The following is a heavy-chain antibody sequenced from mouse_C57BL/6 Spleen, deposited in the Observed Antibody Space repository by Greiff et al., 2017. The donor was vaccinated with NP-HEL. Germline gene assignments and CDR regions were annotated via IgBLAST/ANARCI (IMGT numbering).Heavy chain of an antibody. CDR3: ARQAYGSFFAY. Sequence: EVQLQQSGPELVKPGASVKISCKASGYTFTDYYMNWVKQSHGKSLEWIGDINPNNGGTSYNQKFKGKATLTVDKSSSTAYMELRSLTSEDSAVYYCARQAYGSFFAYWGQGTLVTVSA. D-gene: IGHD1-1*01. V-gene: IGHV1-26*01. CDR2: INPNNGGT. CDR1: GYTFTDYY. J-gene: IGHJ3*01.